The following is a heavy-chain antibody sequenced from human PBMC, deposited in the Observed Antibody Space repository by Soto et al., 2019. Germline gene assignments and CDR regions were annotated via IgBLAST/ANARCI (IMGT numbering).Heavy chain of an antibody. J-gene: IGHJ3*02. V-gene: IGHV3-21*01. Sequence: EVQLVESGGGLVKPGGSLRLSCAASGFTFSSYSMNWVRQAPGKGLEWVSSISSSSSYIYYADPVKGRFTISRDNAKNSLYLQMNSLTAQDTAVYYCARGYHYYDSSGYDKWDAFAIWGQGTMVTASS. CDR2: ISSSSSYI. CDR3: ARGYHYYDSSGYDKWDAFAI. CDR1: GFTFSSYS. D-gene: IGHD3-22*01.